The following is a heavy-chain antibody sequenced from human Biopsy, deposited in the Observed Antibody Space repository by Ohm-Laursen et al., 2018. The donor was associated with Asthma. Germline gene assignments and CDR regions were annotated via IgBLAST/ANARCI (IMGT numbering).Heavy chain of an antibody. CDR3: AREGVAGTHIKD. V-gene: IGHV3-30-3*01. J-gene: IGHJ4*02. CDR1: RFTYE. Sequence: SLRLSCAASRFTYEMHWVRQAPGKGLEWVAVISYDGSSIYYAASVKGRFTISRDNSKNTLSLRMNSLTAEDTAVYYCAREGVAGTHIKDWGQGTLVTVSS. D-gene: IGHD6-19*01. CDR2: ISYDGSSI.